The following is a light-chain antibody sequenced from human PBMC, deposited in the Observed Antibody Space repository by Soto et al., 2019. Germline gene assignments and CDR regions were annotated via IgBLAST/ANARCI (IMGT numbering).Light chain of an antibody. CDR3: QQSNNWSYT. V-gene: IGKV3-15*01. J-gene: IGKJ2*01. Sequence: EIVMTQSPATLSVSPGERVTLSCRASQSVSDNLAWYQQKPGQAPRLLIYGASTRANTIPARFSGSGSGTDFTLTISSLQSEDFAVYYCQQSNNWSYTFGQGTKLDIK. CDR2: GAS. CDR1: QSVSDN.